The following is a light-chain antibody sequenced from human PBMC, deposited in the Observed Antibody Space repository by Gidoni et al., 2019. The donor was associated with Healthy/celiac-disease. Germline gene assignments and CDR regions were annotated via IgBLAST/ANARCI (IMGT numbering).Light chain of an antibody. CDR3: QQYNSYSRT. CDR2: KAS. CDR1: QSISSW. J-gene: IGKJ1*01. Sequence: MQLTHSPSTLSASVGDRVTITCRASQSISSWLAWYQQKPGKAPKLLIYKASSLESGVPSRFSGSGSGTEFTLTISSLQPDDFATYYCQQYNSYSRTCGQGTKVEIK. V-gene: IGKV1-5*03.